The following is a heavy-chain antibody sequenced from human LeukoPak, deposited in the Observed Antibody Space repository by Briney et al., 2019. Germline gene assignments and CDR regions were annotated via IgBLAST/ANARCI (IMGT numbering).Heavy chain of an antibody. Sequence: KAGGSLRLSWAASGXTFSSYGLSWVRQAPGKGLESVSSVISSGYYTYYADSVKGRFTIFRDKSKNTLYLQMNSLRADDTALYYCAKGVAIGGGWYRRYFDYWGQGTLVTVSS. CDR3: AKGVAIGGGWYRRYFDY. J-gene: IGHJ4*02. CDR2: VISSGYYT. D-gene: IGHD6-19*01. CDR1: GXTFSSYG. V-gene: IGHV3-21*01.